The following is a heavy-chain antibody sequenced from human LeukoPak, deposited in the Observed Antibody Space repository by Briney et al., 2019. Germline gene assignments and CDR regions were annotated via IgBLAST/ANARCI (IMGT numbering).Heavy chain of an antibody. V-gene: IGHV3-21*04. J-gene: IGHJ4*02. D-gene: IGHD1-1*01. CDR1: GFTFSSYS. Sequence: GGSLRLSCAASGFTFSSYSMNWVRQAPGKGLEWVSSIVSSPSTYIYYADSVKGRFTISRDNAKNSLYLQMNSLRAEDTAVYYCARDSDWNPPDYWGQGTLVTVSS. CDR3: ARDSDWNPPDY. CDR2: IVSSPSTYI.